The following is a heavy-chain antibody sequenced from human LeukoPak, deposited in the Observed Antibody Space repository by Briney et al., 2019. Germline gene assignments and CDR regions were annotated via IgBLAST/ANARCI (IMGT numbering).Heavy chain of an antibody. D-gene: IGHD5-24*01. CDR1: GGSISSGGYY. V-gene: IGHV4-31*03. CDR3: ARVRDGAEYFQH. CDR2: IYYSGRT. Sequence: SQTLSLTCTVSGGSISSGGYYWSWIPQHPGKGLEWIGYIYYSGRTYYNPSLKSRVTISVDTSKKQFFLKLSSVTAADTAVYYCARVRDGAEYFQHWGQGTLVTVSS. J-gene: IGHJ1*01.